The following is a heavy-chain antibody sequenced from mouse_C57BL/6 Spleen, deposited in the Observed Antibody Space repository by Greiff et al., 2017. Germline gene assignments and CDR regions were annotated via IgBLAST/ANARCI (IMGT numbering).Heavy chain of an antibody. V-gene: IGHV1-85*01. J-gene: IGHJ3*01. CDR1: GYTFTSYD. CDR3: AAKESLYYGSGFAY. D-gene: IGHD1-1*01. Sequence: QVQLQQSGPELVKPGASVKLSCKASGYTFTSYDINWVKQRPGQGLEWIGWIYPRDGSTKYNEKFKGKATLTVDTSSSTAYMELHSLTSEDSAVYFCAAKESLYYGSGFAYWGQGTLVTVSA. CDR2: IYPRDGST.